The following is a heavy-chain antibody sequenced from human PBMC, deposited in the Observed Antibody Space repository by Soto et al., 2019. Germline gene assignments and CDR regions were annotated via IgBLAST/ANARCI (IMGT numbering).Heavy chain of an antibody. CDR2: ADNSRTT. J-gene: IGHJ4*02. CDR3: AKGRDLDTHYSDGSGYYTDY. Sequence: PSETLFLICTVSGGSTSFGGYYWGWIRQYPGKALGWSGYADNSRTTSYNPYIKSRSDISAVTSGNQFFLKLSSVTAADTAVYFCAKGRDLDTHYSDGSGYYTDYWGRGTLVTVSS. CDR1: GGSTSFGGYY. D-gene: IGHD3-22*01. V-gene: IGHV4-31*03.